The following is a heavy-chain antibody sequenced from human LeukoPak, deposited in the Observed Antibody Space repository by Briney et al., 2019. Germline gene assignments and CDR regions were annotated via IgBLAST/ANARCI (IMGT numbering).Heavy chain of an antibody. Sequence: SVKVSCKASGGTFSSYAISWVRQAPGQGLEWMGGIIPIFGTANYAQKFQGRITITTDESTSTAYMELSSLRSEDTAVYYCARQWFGESSWFDPWGQGTLVTVSS. V-gene: IGHV1-69*05. CDR3: ARQWFGESSWFDP. J-gene: IGHJ5*02. CDR1: GGTFSSYA. CDR2: IIPIFGTA. D-gene: IGHD3-10*01.